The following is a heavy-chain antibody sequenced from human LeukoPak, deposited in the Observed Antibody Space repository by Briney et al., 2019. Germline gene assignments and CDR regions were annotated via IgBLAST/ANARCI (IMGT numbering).Heavy chain of an antibody. CDR2: IYGGGDT. CDR1: GFTVSNDY. J-gene: IGHJ4*02. D-gene: IGHD6-6*01. CDR3: TRLLPSSHHFFDS. Sequence: PGGSLRLSCAVSGFTVSNDYMSWVRQAPGKGLEWVSVIYGGGDTYYADSVRGRFTISRDNFENKLFLQMDSLRAEDTAVYYCTRLLPSSHHFFDSWGQGTLVTVSS. V-gene: IGHV3-53*01.